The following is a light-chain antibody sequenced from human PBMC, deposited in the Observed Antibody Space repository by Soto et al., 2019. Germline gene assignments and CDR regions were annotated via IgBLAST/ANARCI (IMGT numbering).Light chain of an antibody. J-gene: IGKJ1*01. V-gene: IGKV3-11*02. Sequence: EIVLTQAPATLSLSPGERATLSCRASQSVSSYLAWYQQKPGQAPRLLIYDASNRATGIPARFSGSGSGRDFTLTISSLEREDFAVYYCQQRSNWPRTFGQGTKVDIK. CDR1: QSVSSY. CDR2: DAS. CDR3: QQRSNWPRT.